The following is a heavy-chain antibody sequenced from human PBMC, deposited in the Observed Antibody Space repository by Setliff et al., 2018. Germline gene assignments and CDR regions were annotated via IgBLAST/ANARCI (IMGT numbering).Heavy chain of an antibody. J-gene: IGHJ3*02. CDR1: GATFSSYA. Sequence: SVKVSCKASGATFSSYAISWVRQAPGQGLEWMGGIIPIFGTANYAQKLQGRVTMTTDTSTSTAYMELRSLRSDDTAVYYCARDSPNYYGSGSYGAFDIWGQGTMVTVSS. CDR3: ARDSPNYYGSGSYGAFDI. V-gene: IGHV1-69*05. D-gene: IGHD3-10*01. CDR2: IIPIFGTA.